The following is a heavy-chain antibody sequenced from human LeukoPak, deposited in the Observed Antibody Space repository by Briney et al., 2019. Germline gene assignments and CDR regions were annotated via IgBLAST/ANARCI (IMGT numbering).Heavy chain of an antibody. V-gene: IGHV3-64*01. J-gene: IGHJ4*02. CDR1: GFTFSSYA. D-gene: IGHD3-16*01. CDR3: ARDNDSRDPPHFDY. CDR2: ISSNGGST. Sequence: PGGSLRLSCAASGFTFSSYAMHWVRQAPGKGLEYVSAISSNGGSTYYANSVKGRFSISTDNSKNTLYLQMGSLRSEDTAVYYCARDNDSRDPPHFDYWGQGTLVTVSS.